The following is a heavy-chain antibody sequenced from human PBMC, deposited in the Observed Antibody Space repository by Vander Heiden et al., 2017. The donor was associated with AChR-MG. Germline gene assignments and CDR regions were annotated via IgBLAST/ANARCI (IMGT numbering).Heavy chain of an antibody. D-gene: IGHD6-19*01. J-gene: IGHJ4*02. Sequence: EVQLLESGGGLVQPGGSLRLSCAASGFTFSSYAMNWVRQAPGKGLEWVSATSGSGGSTYHADSVKGRFTISRDNSKNTLYLQMNSLRAEDTAVYYCAKGGSGSEDALSRWGQGTLVTVSS. V-gene: IGHV3-23*01. CDR2: TSGSGGST. CDR3: AKGGSGSEDALSR. CDR1: GFTFSSYA.